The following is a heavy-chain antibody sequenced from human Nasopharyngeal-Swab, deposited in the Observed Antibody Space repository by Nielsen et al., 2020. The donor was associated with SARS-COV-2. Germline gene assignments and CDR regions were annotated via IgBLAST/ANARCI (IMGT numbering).Heavy chain of an antibody. Sequence: SETLSLTCTVSGGSISGYYWSWIRQLPGKGLEWIGYIYYSGSTNYNPSLKSRVTISVDTSKTQFSLNLNSVTAADTAVYYCARGRGSYYYAMDVWGQGTTVTVSS. D-gene: IGHD5-12*01. CDR1: GGSISGYY. CDR3: ARGRGSYYYAMDV. J-gene: IGHJ6*02. CDR2: IYYSGST. V-gene: IGHV4-59*01.